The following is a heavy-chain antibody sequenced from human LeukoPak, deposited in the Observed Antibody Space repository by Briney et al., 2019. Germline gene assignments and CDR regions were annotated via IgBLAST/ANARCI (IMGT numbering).Heavy chain of an antibody. V-gene: IGHV3-48*01. CDR2: ISSSSSTI. J-gene: IGHJ4*02. Sequence: GGSLRLSCAASGFTFSSYSMNWVRQAPGKGLEWVSYISSSSSTIYYADSVKGRFTISRDNAKNSLYLQMNSLRAEDTAVYYCARVIAVAGIGIVDYWGQGTLVTVSS. D-gene: IGHD6-19*01. CDR1: GFTFSSYS. CDR3: ARVIAVAGIGIVDY.